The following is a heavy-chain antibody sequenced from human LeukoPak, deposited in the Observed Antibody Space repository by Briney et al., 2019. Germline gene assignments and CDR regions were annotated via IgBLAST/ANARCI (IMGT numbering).Heavy chain of an antibody. CDR2: ISAYNHNT. V-gene: IGHV1-18*04. D-gene: IGHD6-13*01. CDR1: GYTFTGYY. J-gene: IGHJ4*02. Sequence: VASVKVSCKASGYTFTGYYMHWVRQAPGQGLEWMGWISAYNHNTNYAQKFQGRVTVTTDTSTSTAYMELRSLRSDDTAVYYCATGSIAAVGRFDYWGQGTLVTVSS. CDR3: ATGSIAAVGRFDY.